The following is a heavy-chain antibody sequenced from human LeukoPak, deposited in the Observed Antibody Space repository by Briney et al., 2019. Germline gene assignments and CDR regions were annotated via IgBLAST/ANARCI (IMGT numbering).Heavy chain of an antibody. CDR1: GFTFSSYA. V-gene: IGHV3-23*01. Sequence: GGSLRLSCAASGFTFSSYAMSWVRQAPGKGLEWVSAISGSGGSTYYADSVKGRFTISRDNSRNTLYLQMNSLRAEDTAVYYCARGFSSGWLEDLDYWGQGTLVTVSS. J-gene: IGHJ4*02. CDR3: ARGFSSGWLEDLDY. D-gene: IGHD6-19*01. CDR2: ISGSGGST.